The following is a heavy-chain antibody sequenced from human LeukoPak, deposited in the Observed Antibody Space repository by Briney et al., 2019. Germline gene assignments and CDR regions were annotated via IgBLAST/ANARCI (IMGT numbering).Heavy chain of an antibody. Sequence: AGGSLRLSCEASGFTFSDYYMTWIRQAPGKGLEWVSYISSSGGTIYYADSVKGRFTISRDNAKNLLYLQMNSLRAEDTAVYYCATYPGIAAAGTSVYFDNWGQGTLVTVSS. V-gene: IGHV3-11*01. J-gene: IGHJ4*02. CDR3: ATYPGIAAAGTSVYFDN. CDR1: GFTFSDYY. CDR2: ISSSGGTI. D-gene: IGHD6-13*01.